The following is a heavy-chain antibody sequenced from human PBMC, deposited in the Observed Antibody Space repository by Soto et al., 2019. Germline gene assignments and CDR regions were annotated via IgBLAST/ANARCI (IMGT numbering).Heavy chain of an antibody. J-gene: IGHJ4*02. Sequence: VKVSCKASGYTFTGYYMHWVRQAPGQGLEWMGWINPNSGGTNYAQKFQGRVTMTRDTSISTAYMELSRLRSDDTAVYYCARLLTYYYDSSGYYLIDYWGQGTLVTVSS. CDR3: ARLLTYYYDSSGYYLIDY. CDR1: GYTFTGYY. CDR2: INPNSGGT. V-gene: IGHV1-2*02. D-gene: IGHD3-22*01.